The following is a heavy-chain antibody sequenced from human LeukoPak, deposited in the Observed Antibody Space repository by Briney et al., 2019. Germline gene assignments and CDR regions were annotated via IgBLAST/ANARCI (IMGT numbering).Heavy chain of an antibody. CDR3: AKLDYYDTSVYYYDYFDY. J-gene: IGHJ4*02. CDR2: ISYDGTDK. Sequence: GGSLRLSCAASGFTFSSYGMHWVRQAPGKGLEWVALISYDGTDKYYADSVKGRFTISRDNSKNTLYLQMNSLRAEDAAVYYCAKLDYYDTSVYYYDYFDYWGQGTLVTVSS. CDR1: GFTFSSYG. D-gene: IGHD3-22*01. V-gene: IGHV3-30*18.